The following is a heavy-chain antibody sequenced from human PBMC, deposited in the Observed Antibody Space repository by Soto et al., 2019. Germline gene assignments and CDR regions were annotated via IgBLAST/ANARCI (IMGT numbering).Heavy chain of an antibody. CDR3: ARDRKGVCSGGSCYSGDFDY. CDR1: GFTFSSYG. CDR2: IWYDGSNK. Sequence: QVQLVESGGGGVQPGRSLRLSCAASGFTFSSYGMHWVRQAPGKGLEWVAVIWYDGSNKYYADSVKGRFTISRDNSKNTLYLQMNSLRAEDTAVYYCARDRKGVCSGGSCYSGDFDYWGQGTLVTVSS. V-gene: IGHV3-33*01. J-gene: IGHJ4*02. D-gene: IGHD2-15*01.